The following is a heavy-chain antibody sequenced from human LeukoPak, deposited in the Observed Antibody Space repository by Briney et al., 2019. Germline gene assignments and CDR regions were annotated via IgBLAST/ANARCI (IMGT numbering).Heavy chain of an antibody. V-gene: IGHV3-23*01. CDR3: AKEMELWAGMDV. D-gene: IGHD1-7*01. CDR2: IASSGRNT. J-gene: IGHJ6*02. CDR1: GFNFNDAA. Sequence: PGGSLRLSCAASGFNFNDAAMTWVRRVPGKGLEWVSLIASSGRNTYYTDSVRGRFTISRDNSKKTLSLQMNSLRVEDTAIYYCAKEMELWAGMDVWGQGTTVTVSS.